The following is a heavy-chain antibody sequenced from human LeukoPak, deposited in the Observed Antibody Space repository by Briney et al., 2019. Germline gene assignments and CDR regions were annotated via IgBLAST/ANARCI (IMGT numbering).Heavy chain of an antibody. CDR2: ISAYNGNT. V-gene: IGHV1-18*04. J-gene: IGHJ3*02. Sequence: ASVKVSCKASGYTFTIYYIHWVRQAPGQGLEWMGWISAYNGNTNYAQKLQGRVTMTTDTSTSTAYMELRSLRSDDTAVYYYARDLGSGWSGDAFDIWGQGTMVTVSS. D-gene: IGHD6-19*01. CDR1: GYTFTIYY. CDR3: ARDLGSGWSGDAFDI.